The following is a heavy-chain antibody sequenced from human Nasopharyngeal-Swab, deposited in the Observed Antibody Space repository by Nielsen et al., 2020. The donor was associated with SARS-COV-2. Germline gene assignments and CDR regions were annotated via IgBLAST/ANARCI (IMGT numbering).Heavy chain of an antibody. CDR3: AKQTSGRGYYYYYGMDV. J-gene: IGHJ6*02. Sequence: GESLKISCAASGFTFSGYGMHWVRQAPGKGLEWVAVISYDGSNKYYADSVKGRFTISRDNSKNTLYLQMNSLRAEDTAVYYCAKQTSGRGYYYYYGMDVWGQGTTVTVSS. CDR2: ISYDGSNK. V-gene: IGHV3-30*18. CDR1: GFTFSGYG. D-gene: IGHD1-1*01.